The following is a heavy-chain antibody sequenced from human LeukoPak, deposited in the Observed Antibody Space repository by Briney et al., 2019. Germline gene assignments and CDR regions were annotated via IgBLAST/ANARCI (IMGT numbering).Heavy chain of an antibody. CDR3: ARDRPMYYDILTGEFDY. CDR1: GFTLSSYA. D-gene: IGHD3-9*01. CDR2: ISSSGTYI. J-gene: IGHJ4*02. V-gene: IGHV3-21*01. Sequence: GGSLRLSCAASGFTLSSYAMSWVRQAPGQGPEWVSSISSSGTYINYADSVKGRFTITRDNAKNSVFLQIHSLRAEDTAVYYCARDRPMYYDILTGEFDYWGQGTLVSVSS.